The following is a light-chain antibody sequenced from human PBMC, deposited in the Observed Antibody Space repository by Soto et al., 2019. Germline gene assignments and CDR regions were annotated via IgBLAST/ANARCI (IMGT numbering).Light chain of an antibody. CDR3: QQYGSSTWT. CDR1: QSVSSSY. CDR2: GAS. J-gene: IGKJ1*01. Sequence: EIVLTQSPGTLSLSPGERATLSCRASQSVSSSYLAWYQQKPGQAPRLLIYGASRRATGIPDRFSGSGSGTDFTLTISRLEPEDIAVYYCQQYGSSTWTFGQGTKMEIK. V-gene: IGKV3-20*01.